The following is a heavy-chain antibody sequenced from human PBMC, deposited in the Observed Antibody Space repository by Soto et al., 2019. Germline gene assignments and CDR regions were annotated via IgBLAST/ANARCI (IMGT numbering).Heavy chain of an antibody. CDR3: ARDPRYSAYGVY. Sequence: QVQLVESGGGVVQPGGSLRLSCAASGFTFSSYGMHWVRQAPGKGLEWVAVIWYDGSKKYYADSVKGRFTVSRDNSKNTVFLQMDSLRVEDTAVYYCARDPRYSAYGVYWGQGTLVIVSS. CDR2: IWYDGSKK. CDR1: GFTFSSYG. J-gene: IGHJ4*02. D-gene: IGHD5-12*01. V-gene: IGHV3-33*01.